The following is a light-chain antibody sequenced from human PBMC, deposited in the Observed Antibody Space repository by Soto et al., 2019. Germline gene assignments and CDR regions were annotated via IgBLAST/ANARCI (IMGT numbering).Light chain of an antibody. Sequence: DIQMTQSPSSLSASVEDIFTITCRASQNISSCLNWYQQKPGKAPKLFIYGASNLQIGVPSRFSGSESATDFIPTISSLQPDYFATYYCQQINTAPVTFGQGTKVEMK. V-gene: IGKV1-39*01. J-gene: IGKJ1*01. CDR3: QQINTAPVT. CDR1: QNISSC. CDR2: GAS.